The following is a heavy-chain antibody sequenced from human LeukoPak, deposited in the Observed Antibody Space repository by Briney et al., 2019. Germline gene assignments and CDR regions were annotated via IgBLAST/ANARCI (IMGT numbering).Heavy chain of an antibody. CDR2: ISGSGGST. CDR1: GFTFSSYA. Sequence: GGSLRLSCAASGFTFSSYAMSWVRQAPGKGLEWVSAISGSGGSTYYADSVKGRSTISRDNSKNTLYLQMNSLRAEDTAVYYCAKARVGYCSGGSCYQDYWGQGTLVTVSS. D-gene: IGHD2-15*01. J-gene: IGHJ4*02. V-gene: IGHV3-23*01. CDR3: AKARVGYCSGGSCYQDY.